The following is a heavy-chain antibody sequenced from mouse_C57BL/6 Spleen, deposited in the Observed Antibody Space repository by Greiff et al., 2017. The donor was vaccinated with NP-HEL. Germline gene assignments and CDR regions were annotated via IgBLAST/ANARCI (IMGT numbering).Heavy chain of an antibody. V-gene: IGHV1-52*01. J-gene: IGHJ3*01. D-gene: IGHD1-1*01. CDR3: AREDYYGSFAD. CDR2: IDPSDSET. CDR1: GYTFTSYW. Sequence: QVQLQQPGAELVRPGSSVKLSCKASGYTFTSYWMHWVKQRPIQGLEWIGNIDPSDSETHYNQKFKDKATLTVDKSSSTAYMQLSSLTSEDSAVYYCAREDYYGSFADWGQGTLVTVSA.